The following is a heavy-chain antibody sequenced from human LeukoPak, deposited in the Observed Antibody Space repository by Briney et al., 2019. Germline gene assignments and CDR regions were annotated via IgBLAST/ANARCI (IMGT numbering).Heavy chain of an antibody. D-gene: IGHD3-22*01. CDR2: ISGSGGST. Sequence: GGSLRLSCAASGFTFSSYAMSWVRQAPGKGLEWVSAISGSGGSTYYADSVKGRFTISRDNSKNTLYLQMNSLRAEDTAVYYCAKDQDFYDSSGYLYYFDYWGQGTLVTVSS. V-gene: IGHV3-23*01. CDR3: AKDQDFYDSSGYLYYFDY. CDR1: GFTFSSYA. J-gene: IGHJ4*02.